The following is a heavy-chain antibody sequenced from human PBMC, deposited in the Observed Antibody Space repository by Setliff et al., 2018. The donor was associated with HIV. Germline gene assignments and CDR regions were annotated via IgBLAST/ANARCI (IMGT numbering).Heavy chain of an antibody. D-gene: IGHD5-12*01. CDR2: INPSGGST. Sequence: ASVKVSCKASGYTFTSYTIHWVRQAPGQGLEWMGIINPSGGSTKYAQKFQDRVTMTKDTSTTTVYMELRSLRTEDAAVYYCARSPLYSGYERYYFDYWGQGTLVTVSS. CDR3: ARSPLYSGYERYYFDY. V-gene: IGHV1-46*01. J-gene: IGHJ4*02. CDR1: GYTFTSYT.